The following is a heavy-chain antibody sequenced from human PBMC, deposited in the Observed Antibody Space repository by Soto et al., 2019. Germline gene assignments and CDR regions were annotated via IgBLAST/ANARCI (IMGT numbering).Heavy chain of an antibody. D-gene: IGHD5-12*01. V-gene: IGHV3-48*02. CDR1: GFSFRTYS. CDR3: ARDSAYGFDY. J-gene: IGHJ4*02. CDR2: IRSYDETR. Sequence: EVQLVESGGTLVQPGGSLRLSFVVSGFSFRTYSVNWIRQAPGKGLEWISYIRSYDETRRYADSVRGRFTISTDSTKNSLSLQMNGLRDEDKAVYYCARDSAYGFDYWGQGTLITVSS.